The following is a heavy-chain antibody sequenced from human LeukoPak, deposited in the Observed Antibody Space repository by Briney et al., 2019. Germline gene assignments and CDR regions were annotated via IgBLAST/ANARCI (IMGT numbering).Heavy chain of an antibody. J-gene: IGHJ4*02. CDR1: GYTFTSYY. CDR2: INPSGGST. D-gene: IGHD4-17*01. CDR3: ARGTTENDY. V-gene: IGHV1-46*01. Sequence: ASVTVSCKASGYTFTSYYMRWVRQAPGQGLEWMGIINPSGGSTSYAQKFQGRVTMTRETSTSTVYMELSRLRSEDTAGYYCARGTTENDYWGQGTLVTVSS.